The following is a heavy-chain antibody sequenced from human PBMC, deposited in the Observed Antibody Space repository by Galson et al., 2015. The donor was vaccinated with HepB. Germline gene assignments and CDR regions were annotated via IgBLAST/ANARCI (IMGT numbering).Heavy chain of an antibody. CDR1: GFTFNDYG. J-gene: IGHJ4*02. V-gene: IGHV3-33*01. CDR2: IWYDGSNI. CDR3: ARDPTAALEWLLSPYRFDC. Sequence: SLRLSCAASGFTFNDYGMHWVRQAPGKGLEWVAVIWYDGSNIYYGDSVKGRFTISRDNSKNTLYLQMNSLRADDTAVYYCARDPTAALEWLLSPYRFDCWGQGTLVTVNS. D-gene: IGHD3-3*01.